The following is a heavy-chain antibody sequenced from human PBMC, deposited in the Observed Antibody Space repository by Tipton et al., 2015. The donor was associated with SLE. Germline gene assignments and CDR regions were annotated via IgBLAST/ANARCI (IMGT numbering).Heavy chain of an antibody. J-gene: IGHJ4*02. Sequence: TLSLTCKVSGISISTHYWSWIRQPPGKGLEWIGQMHNSGDSTYNPSLNSRITISVDTSKNQLSLNVISMTAADTAVYYCARLAVAGMWYYFDFWGQGAPVTVSS. CDR2: MHNSGDS. D-gene: IGHD6-19*01. CDR1: GISISTHY. CDR3: ARLAVAGMWYYFDF. V-gene: IGHV4-59*11.